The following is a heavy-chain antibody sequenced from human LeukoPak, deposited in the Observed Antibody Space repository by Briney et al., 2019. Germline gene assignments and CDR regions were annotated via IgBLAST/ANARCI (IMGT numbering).Heavy chain of an antibody. Sequence: ASVKVSCKASGYTFTSYGISWVRQAPGQGLEWMGWISAYNGNTNYAQKLQGRVTMTTDTSTSTAYMELRSLRSDDTAVYYCARPSVRIAAAGTRLWYFDLWGRGTLVTVSS. J-gene: IGHJ2*01. D-gene: IGHD6-13*01. CDR2: ISAYNGNT. V-gene: IGHV1-18*01. CDR1: GYTFTSYG. CDR3: ARPSVRIAAAGTRLWYFDL.